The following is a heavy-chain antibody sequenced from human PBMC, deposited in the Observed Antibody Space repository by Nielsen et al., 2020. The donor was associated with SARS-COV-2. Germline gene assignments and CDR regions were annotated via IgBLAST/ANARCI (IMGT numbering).Heavy chain of an antibody. J-gene: IGHJ4*02. CDR1: GLTFRAYS. CDR3: VTGQFLYAYDY. CDR2: ISPDGSAP. D-gene: IGHD2/OR15-2a*01. V-gene: IGHV3-7*01. Sequence: GGSLRLSCAASGLTFRAYSMARVRQAPGKQLAWVAQISPDGSAPNSVDSLRARFIISRDNVRNSVNLQMRGLRTDDTAVYYCVTGQFLYAYDYWGQGTLVTVSS.